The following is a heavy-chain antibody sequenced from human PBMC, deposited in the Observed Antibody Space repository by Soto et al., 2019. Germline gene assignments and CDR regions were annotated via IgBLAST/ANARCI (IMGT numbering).Heavy chain of an antibody. V-gene: IGHV1-3*01. J-gene: IGHJ4*02. Sequence: ASVKVSCKASGYTFTSYAMHWVRQAPGQRLEWMGWINAGNGNTKYSQKFQGRVTITRDTSASTAYMELSSLRSEDTAVYYCASGYCGYDPFDYWGQGTLVTVSS. CDR1: GYTFTSYA. CDR3: ASGYCGYDPFDY. D-gene: IGHD5-12*01. CDR2: INAGNGNT.